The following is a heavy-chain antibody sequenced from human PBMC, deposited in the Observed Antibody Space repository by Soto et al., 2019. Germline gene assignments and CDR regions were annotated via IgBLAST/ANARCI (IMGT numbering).Heavy chain of an antibody. J-gene: IGHJ5*02. CDR1: GGTFSSYA. D-gene: IGHD2-2*01. V-gene: IGHV1-69*13. CDR3: ARDGGRYCSSPSCFQGSGWSHNCFDP. Sequence: SVKVSCKASGGTFSSYAISWVRQAPGQGLEWMGGIIPIFGTANYAQKFKGRVTITADESTSTAYMELSSLRSEDTAVYYCARDGGRYCSSPSCFQGSGWSHNCFDPWGQGILVTVYS. CDR2: IIPIFGTA.